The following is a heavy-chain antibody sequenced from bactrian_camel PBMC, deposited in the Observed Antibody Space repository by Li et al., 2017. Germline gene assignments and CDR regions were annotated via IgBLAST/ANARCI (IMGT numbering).Heavy chain of an antibody. J-gene: IGHJ4*01. D-gene: IGHD1*01. Sequence: VQLVESGGGSVQAGGSLRLSCAAPGYRYDTYCMGWFRQAPGKEREGVAFIERDGSTSYADSVKGRFTVSRDNARQILNLQMNGLQPDDTAMYYCAAGGFYTDYSHASGYKYWGQGTQVTVS. CDR2: IERDGST. CDR3: AAGGFYTDYSHASGYKY. CDR1: GYRYDTYC. V-gene: IGHV3S55*01.